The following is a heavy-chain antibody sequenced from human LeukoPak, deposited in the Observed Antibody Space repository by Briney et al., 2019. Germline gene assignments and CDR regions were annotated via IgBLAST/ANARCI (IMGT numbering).Heavy chain of an antibody. V-gene: IGHV4-59*01. J-gene: IGHJ3*02. CDR1: GDSISTYY. D-gene: IGHD5-12*01. Sequence: SETLSLTCTVSGDSISTYYWSWIRQPPGKGLEWIGYIYYTGSTNYNPSLKSRVTISVDTSKNQFSLKLSSVTAADTAVYYCARVYGAGYDFRGAFDIWGQGTMVTVSS. CDR3: ARVYGAGYDFRGAFDI. CDR2: IYYTGST.